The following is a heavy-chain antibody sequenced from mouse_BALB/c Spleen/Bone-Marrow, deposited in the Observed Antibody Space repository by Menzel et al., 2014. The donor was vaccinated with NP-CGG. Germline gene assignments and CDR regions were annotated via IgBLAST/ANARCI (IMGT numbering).Heavy chain of an antibody. J-gene: IGHJ2*01. V-gene: IGHV1-54*01. Sequence: QVHVKQSGAELVRPGTSVKVSCKASGYAFTDYLMEWLKQRPGQGLECIGVINPGSGSTNYNEKFKDKATLTADTSSNTAYMQLSSLTSDDSAVYFCARYDGYLDYWGQGTTLTVSS. CDR1: GYAFTDYL. D-gene: IGHD2-3*01. CDR2: INPGSGST. CDR3: ARYDGYLDY.